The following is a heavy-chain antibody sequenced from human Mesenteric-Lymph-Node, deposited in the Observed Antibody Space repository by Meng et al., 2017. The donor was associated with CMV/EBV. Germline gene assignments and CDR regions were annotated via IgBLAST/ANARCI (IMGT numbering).Heavy chain of an antibody. CDR3: ARWYNSGWSLDY. CDR1: GFTFSSHS. CDR2: ISSSPGTI. J-gene: IGHJ4*02. Sequence: GESLKISCAASGFTFSSHSMNWVRQAPGKGLEWVSYISSSPGTIYYADSVKGRFTISRDNAKNSLYLQMNSLRAEDTAVYYCARWYNSGWSLDYWGQGTLVTVSS. V-gene: IGHV3-48*04. D-gene: IGHD6-19*01.